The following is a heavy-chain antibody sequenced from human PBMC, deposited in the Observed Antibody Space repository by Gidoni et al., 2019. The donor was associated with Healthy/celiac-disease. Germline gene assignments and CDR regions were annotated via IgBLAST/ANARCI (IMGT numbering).Heavy chain of an antibody. CDR1: GFTFSSYA. Sequence: EVQLLESGGGLVQPGGSLRLSCAASGFTFSSYAMSWVRQAPGKGLEWVSAISGSGGSTYYADSVKGRFTISRDNSKNTRYLQMNSLRAEDTAVYYCAKDIAAAGTSAEYFQHWGQGTLVTVSS. CDR3: AKDIAAAGTSAEYFQH. CDR2: ISGSGGST. D-gene: IGHD6-13*01. J-gene: IGHJ1*01. V-gene: IGHV3-23*01.